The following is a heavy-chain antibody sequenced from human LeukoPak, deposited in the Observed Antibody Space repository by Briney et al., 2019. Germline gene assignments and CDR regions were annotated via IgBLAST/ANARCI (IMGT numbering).Heavy chain of an antibody. CDR2: ISYDGSNK. CDR1: GFTFSSYG. Sequence: PGRSLRLSCAASGFTFSSYGMHWVRQAPGKGLEWVAVISYDGSNKYYADSVKGRFTISRDNSKNTLYLQMNSLRAEDTAVYYCAKGKQYLEWLPDSWGQGTLVTVSS. CDR3: AKGKQYLEWLPDS. J-gene: IGHJ4*02. V-gene: IGHV3-30*18. D-gene: IGHD3-3*01.